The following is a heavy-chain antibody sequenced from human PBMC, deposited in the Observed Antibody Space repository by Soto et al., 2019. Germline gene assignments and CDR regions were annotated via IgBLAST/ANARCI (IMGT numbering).Heavy chain of an antibody. D-gene: IGHD3-10*01. CDR2: TIPVFNTA. V-gene: IGHV1-69*06. CDR3: ARGVYGSGNYYTGPSAFDI. Sequence: QVPLEQSGAEVKKPGSSVKVSCKASGGTLSDHGVAWLRQAPGQGLEWMGGTIPVFNTAKYAQKFQGRVTFTADKFTNLAYMELSSLRSEYTAFYFCARGVYGSGNYYTGPSAFDIWGQGTMVIVSS. CDR1: GGTLSDHG. J-gene: IGHJ3*02.